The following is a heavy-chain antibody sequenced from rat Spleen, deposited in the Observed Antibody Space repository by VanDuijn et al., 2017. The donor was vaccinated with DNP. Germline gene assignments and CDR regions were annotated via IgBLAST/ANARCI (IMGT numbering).Heavy chain of an antibody. CDR3: TTSTGDYFDY. J-gene: IGHJ2*01. Sequence: EVQLVESGGGLVQPGRSMKLSCAASGFTFSNYDMAWVRQAPKKGLEWVATISYDGSSTYYRDSVKGRFTISRDNAKSTLYLQMDSLRSEDTATYYCTTSTGDYFDYWGQGVMVTVSS. V-gene: IGHV5-7*01. D-gene: IGHD5-1*01. CDR1: GFTFSNYD. CDR2: ISYDGSST.